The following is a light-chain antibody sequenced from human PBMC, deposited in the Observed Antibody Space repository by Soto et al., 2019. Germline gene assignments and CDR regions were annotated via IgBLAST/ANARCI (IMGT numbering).Light chain of an antibody. CDR3: QQYGRSPNT. CDR1: QSVSSSY. CDR2: GAS. Sequence: EIVLTQSPGTLSLSPGERATLSCRASQSVSSSYLAWYQQKPGQAPRLLIYGASSRATGIPDGFSGRGSGTDFTVTISRLEPEDFAVYYCQQYGRSPNTFGQGTKLKIK. V-gene: IGKV3-20*01. J-gene: IGKJ2*01.